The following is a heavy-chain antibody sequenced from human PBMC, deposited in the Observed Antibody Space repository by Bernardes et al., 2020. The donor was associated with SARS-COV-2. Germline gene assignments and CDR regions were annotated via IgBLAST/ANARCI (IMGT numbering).Heavy chain of an antibody. Sequence: GGSLRLSCTASRLTISTNYMSWLRRAPGRGLEWISVIYFTGSTYYADPVKGRFTVSRDSSKNTLYHPMNSLRPDATAVYYCARGQPTAGIEYWGQGTMVTVSS. J-gene: IGHJ4*02. V-gene: IGHV3-66*01. CDR3: ARGQPTAGIEY. CDR1: RLTISTNY. D-gene: IGHD6-13*01. CDR2: IYFTGST.